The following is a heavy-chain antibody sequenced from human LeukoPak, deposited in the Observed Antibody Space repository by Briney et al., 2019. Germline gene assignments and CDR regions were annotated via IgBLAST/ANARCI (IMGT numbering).Heavy chain of an antibody. CDR2: ISYDGSNK. D-gene: IGHD3-3*01. Sequence: GGSLRLSCAASGFTFSSYGMHWVRQAPGKGLEWVAVISYDGSNKYYADSVKGRFTISRDNSKNTLYLQMNSLRAEDTAVYYCAREGYDFWSGYPSYFDYWGQGTLVTVSS. J-gene: IGHJ4*02. CDR3: AREGYDFWSGYPSYFDY. CDR1: GFTFSSYG. V-gene: IGHV3-30*03.